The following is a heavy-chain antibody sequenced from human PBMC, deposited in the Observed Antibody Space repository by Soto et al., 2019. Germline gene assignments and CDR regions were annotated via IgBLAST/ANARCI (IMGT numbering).Heavy chain of an antibody. Sequence: SETLSLTCTVSGGSIRSYYWSWIRQPPGKGLEWIGYIYYSGSTNYNPSLKSRVTISVDTSKNQFSLKLSSVTAADTAVYYCARSQGYCSSTSCYSLRWFDPWGQGTLVTVSS. J-gene: IGHJ5*02. D-gene: IGHD2-2*01. CDR3: ARSQGYCSSTSCYSLRWFDP. CDR1: GGSIRSYY. V-gene: IGHV4-59*01. CDR2: IYYSGST.